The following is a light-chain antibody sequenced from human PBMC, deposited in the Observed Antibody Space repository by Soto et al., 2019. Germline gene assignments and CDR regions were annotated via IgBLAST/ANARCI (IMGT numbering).Light chain of an antibody. CDR3: QHYNSYSEA. J-gene: IGKJ1*01. CDR2: KAS. V-gene: IGKV1-5*03. CDR1: QTISSW. Sequence: EIRMARAHTRLSGGLVDGVTVTFQASQTISSWLAWYQQKPGKAPKLLIYKASTLKSGVPSRFSGSGSGTEFTLTISSLQPDDFATYYCQHYNSYSEAFGQGSKVDIK.